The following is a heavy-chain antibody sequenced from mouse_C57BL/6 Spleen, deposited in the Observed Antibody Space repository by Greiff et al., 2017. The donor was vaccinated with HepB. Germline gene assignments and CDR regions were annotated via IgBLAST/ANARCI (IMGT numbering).Heavy chain of an antibody. D-gene: IGHD2-4*01. CDR1: GYTFTSYW. V-gene: IGHV1-52*01. CDR3: ARPHFDYDSGCAY. CDR2: IDPSDSET. J-gene: IGHJ3*01. Sequence: QVQLQQPGAELVRPGSSVKLSCKASGYTFTSYWMHWVKQRPIQGLEWIGNIDPSDSETHYNQKFKDKATLTVDKSSSTSYMQLSSLTSEDSAVYYCARPHFDYDSGCAYWGQGTLVTVSA.